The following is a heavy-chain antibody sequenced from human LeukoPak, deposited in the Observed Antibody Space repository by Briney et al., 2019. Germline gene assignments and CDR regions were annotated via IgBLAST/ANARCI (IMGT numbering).Heavy chain of an antibody. V-gene: IGHV3-20*04. CDR2: INWSGDTR. J-gene: IGHJ4*02. CDR3: ARVGYSGISAHLDY. D-gene: IGHD1-26*01. CDR1: GFTFDDYG. Sequence: PGGSLRLSCAASGFTFDDYGMSWVRQVPGKGLEWVSGINWSGDTRDYADSVKGRSTISRDNAEKSLYLQMNSLRVEDTALYYCARVGYSGISAHLDYWGQGTLVTVSS.